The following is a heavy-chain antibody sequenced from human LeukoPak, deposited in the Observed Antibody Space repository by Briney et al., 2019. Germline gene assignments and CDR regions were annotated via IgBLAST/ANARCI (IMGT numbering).Heavy chain of an antibody. CDR2: IYYSGST. Sequence: SETLSLTCTVSGGSISSGGYYWGWIRQPPGKGLEWIGSIYYSGSTYYNPSLKSRVTISVDTSKNQFSLKLSSVTAADTAVYYCARLGLVVVAATGFYWGQGTLVTVSS. J-gene: IGHJ4*02. D-gene: IGHD2-15*01. V-gene: IGHV4-39*01. CDR1: GGSISSGGYY. CDR3: ARLGLVVVAATGFY.